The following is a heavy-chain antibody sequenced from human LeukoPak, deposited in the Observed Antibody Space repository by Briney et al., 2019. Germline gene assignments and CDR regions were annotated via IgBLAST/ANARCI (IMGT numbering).Heavy chain of an antibody. Sequence: PGGSLRLSCAASGFTFSGYGMHWVRQAPGKGLEWVAVISYDGSNKYYADSVKGRFTISRDNSKNTLYLQMNSLRAEDTAVYYCARVGPPTTGTTGYYGMDVWGQGTTVTVSS. CDR3: ARVGPPTTGTTGYYGMDV. J-gene: IGHJ6*02. CDR2: ISYDGSNK. V-gene: IGHV3-30*03. CDR1: GFTFSGYG. D-gene: IGHD1-1*01.